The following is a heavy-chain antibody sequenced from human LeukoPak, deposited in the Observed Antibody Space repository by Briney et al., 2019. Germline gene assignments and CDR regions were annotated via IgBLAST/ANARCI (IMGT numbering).Heavy chain of an antibody. CDR1: GFTFSEYY. Sequence: GGSLKLSFAASGFTFSEYYMSWVRQAPGKGLEWLSYVSQSGTTIYYADSVKGRFTISRDNGKNSLYLQMNSLRAEDTAVYYCAREGHTYGSDYWGQGTLVTVSS. V-gene: IGHV3-11*01. D-gene: IGHD3-10*01. J-gene: IGHJ4*02. CDR2: VSQSGTTI. CDR3: AREGHTYGSDY.